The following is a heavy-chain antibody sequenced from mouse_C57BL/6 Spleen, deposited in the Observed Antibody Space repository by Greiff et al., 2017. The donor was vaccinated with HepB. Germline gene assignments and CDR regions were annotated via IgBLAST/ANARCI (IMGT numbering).Heavy chain of an antibody. D-gene: IGHD2-5*01. Sequence: QVQLKQPGAELVKPGASVKLSCKASGYTFTSYWMHWVKQRPGQGLEWIGMIHPNSGSTNYNEKFKSKATLTVDKSSSTAYMQLSSLTSEDSAVYYCARNSKDAMDYWGQGTSVTVSS. V-gene: IGHV1-64*01. J-gene: IGHJ4*01. CDR3: ARNSKDAMDY. CDR1: GYTFTSYW. CDR2: IHPNSGST.